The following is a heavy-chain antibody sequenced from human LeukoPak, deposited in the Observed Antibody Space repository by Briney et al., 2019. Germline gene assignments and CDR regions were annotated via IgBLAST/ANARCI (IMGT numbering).Heavy chain of an antibody. Sequence: SETLSLTCTVSGGSISSYYWSWIRQPPGKGLEWIGYIYYSGSTNYNPSLKSRVTISVDTSKNQFSLKLSSVTAADTAVYYCARDISTGWGLDAFDIWGQGTMVTVSS. CDR3: ARDISTGWGLDAFDI. V-gene: IGHV4-59*01. CDR1: GGSISSYY. D-gene: IGHD3-9*01. J-gene: IGHJ3*02. CDR2: IYYSGST.